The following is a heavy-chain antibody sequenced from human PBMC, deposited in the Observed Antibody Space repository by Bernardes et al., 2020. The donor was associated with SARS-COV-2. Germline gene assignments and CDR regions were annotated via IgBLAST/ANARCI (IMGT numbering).Heavy chain of an antibody. CDR1: GYNFNTQW. Sequence: GESLKISCGGSGYNFNTQWVAWVRQVAGKGLEYMGIIYPGDSETKYGPSFQGRVTISADKSINTVYLQWNRLEAPDTAMYYCATSPILSGWPFDHWGQGTLITVSS. V-gene: IGHV5-51*01. CDR3: ATSPILSGWPFDH. CDR2: IYPGDSET. D-gene: IGHD6-19*01. J-gene: IGHJ4*02.